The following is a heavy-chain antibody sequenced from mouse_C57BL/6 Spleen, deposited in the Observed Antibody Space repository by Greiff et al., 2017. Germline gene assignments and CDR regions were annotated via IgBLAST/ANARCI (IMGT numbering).Heavy chain of an antibody. CDR2: IWSDGST. J-gene: IGHJ4*01. V-gene: IGHV2-6*03. Sequence: QVQLKESGPGLVAPSQSLSITCTVSGFSLTSYGVHWVRQPPGKGLEWLVVIWSDGSTTYNSALKSRLSISKDNSKSQVFLKMNSLQTDDTAMYYCARELPGRRYAMDYWGQGTSVTVSS. CDR3: ARELPGRRYAMDY. CDR1: GFSLTSYG. D-gene: IGHD1-3*01.